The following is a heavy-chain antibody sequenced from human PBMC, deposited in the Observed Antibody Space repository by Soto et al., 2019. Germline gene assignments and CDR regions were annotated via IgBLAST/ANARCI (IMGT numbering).Heavy chain of an antibody. CDR1: GFIFEDYD. J-gene: IGHJ4*02. Sequence: GGSLRLSCVASGFIFEDYDMHWVRQVPGKGLECVSSITSNSDAIKYADSVKGRFTLSRDNAKSSMYLEMNSLRVEDTAFYFCVKGTFSRSKVIFDYWGQGTMVTVSS. D-gene: IGHD2-21*01. V-gene: IGHV3-9*01. CDR3: VKGTFSRSKVIFDY. CDR2: ITSNSDAI.